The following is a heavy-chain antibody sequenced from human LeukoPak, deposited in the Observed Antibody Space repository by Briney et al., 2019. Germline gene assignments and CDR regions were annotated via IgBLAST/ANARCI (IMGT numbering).Heavy chain of an antibody. CDR3: ARVITRYQLACGY. CDR1: GYTFTSYG. CDR2: ISAYNGNT. Sequence: ASVKVSCKASGYTFTSYGISWLRQAPGQGLEWMGWISAYNGNTNYAQKLHGSVTMTTDTSPSTAYIELRSLRSHDTAVYYCARVITRYQLACGYWGQGTLVTVPS. J-gene: IGHJ1*01. V-gene: IGHV1-18*01. D-gene: IGHD3-9*01.